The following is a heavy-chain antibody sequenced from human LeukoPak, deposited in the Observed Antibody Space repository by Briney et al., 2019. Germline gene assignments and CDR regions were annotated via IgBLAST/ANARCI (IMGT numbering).Heavy chain of an antibody. D-gene: IGHD6-19*01. CDR1: GGSIGSFY. CDR2: IYYSGST. J-gene: IGHJ5*02. CDR3: ARVIAVAGEGWFDP. Sequence: SETLSLTCTVSGGSIGSFYWSWIRQPPGKGLEWIGYIYYSGSTNYNPSPKSRVTISVDTSKNQFSLKLSSVTAADTAVYYCARVIAVAGEGWFDPWGQGTLVTVSS. V-gene: IGHV4-59*01.